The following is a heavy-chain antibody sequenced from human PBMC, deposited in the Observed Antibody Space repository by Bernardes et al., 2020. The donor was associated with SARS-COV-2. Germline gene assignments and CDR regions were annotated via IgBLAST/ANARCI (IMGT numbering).Heavy chain of an antibody. CDR3: ARETMVRAGYGMDV. Sequence: ASVKVSCKASGYTFTGYYMHWVRQAPGQGLEWMGWINPNSGGTNYAQKFQGRVTMTRDTSISTAYMELSRLRSDDTAVYYCARETMVRAGYGMDVWGQGTTVTVS. D-gene: IGHD3-10*01. V-gene: IGHV1-2*02. CDR1: GYTFTGYY. J-gene: IGHJ6*02. CDR2: INPNSGGT.